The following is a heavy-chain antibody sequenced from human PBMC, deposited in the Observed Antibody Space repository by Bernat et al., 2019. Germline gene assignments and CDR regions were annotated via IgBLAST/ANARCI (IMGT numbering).Heavy chain of an antibody. CDR2: IIPIIDIA. CDR1: GGTFSSYT. D-gene: IGHD1-26*01. Sequence: QVQLVQSGAEVKKPGSSVKVSCKASGGTFSSYTISWVRQAPGQGLEWMGRIIPIIDIANYAQKFQGRVTITADKSTSTANMELSSLRSEDTAVYYCARYRSDLYFDDWGQGTLVTVSS. CDR3: ARYRSDLYFDD. J-gene: IGHJ4*02. V-gene: IGHV1-69*02.